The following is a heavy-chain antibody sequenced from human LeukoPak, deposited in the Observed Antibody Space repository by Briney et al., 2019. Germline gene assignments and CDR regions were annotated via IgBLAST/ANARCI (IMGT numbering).Heavy chain of an antibody. CDR3: ARGITVAGVLAFDP. CDR1: GGSISSYY. V-gene: IGHV4-4*09. CDR2: IYTSGST. Sequence: SETLSLTCTVSGGSISSYYWSWIWQPPGKGLEWIAYIYTSGSTNYNPSLKSPVTISVDTSKNQFSLKLSSVTAADTAVYYCARGITVAGVLAFDPWGQGTLVTVS. J-gene: IGHJ5*02. D-gene: IGHD6-19*01.